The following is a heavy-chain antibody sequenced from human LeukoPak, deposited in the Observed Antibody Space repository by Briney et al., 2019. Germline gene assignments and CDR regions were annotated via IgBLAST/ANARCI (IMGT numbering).Heavy chain of an antibody. Sequence: GGSLRLSCSASGFTFSSYAMHWIRQAPGKGLEYVSAISNNGGNTYYADSVKGRFTISRDNSKNTLYLQMSSLRAEDTAVYYCVRPRGYSYGVGYWGQGTLVTVSS. CDR2: ISNNGGNT. CDR1: GFTFSSYA. V-gene: IGHV3-64D*06. CDR3: VRPRGYSYGVGY. J-gene: IGHJ4*02. D-gene: IGHD5-18*01.